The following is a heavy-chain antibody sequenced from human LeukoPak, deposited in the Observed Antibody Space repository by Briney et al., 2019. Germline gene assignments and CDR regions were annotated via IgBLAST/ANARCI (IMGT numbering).Heavy chain of an antibody. Sequence: PSETLSLTCTVSGGSISSSSYYWGWIRQPLGKGLEWIGSIYYSGSTYYNPSLKSRVTISVDTSKNQFSLKLSSVTAADTAVYYCARGGGKYYDFWSGYAHYYYYMDVWGKGTTVTVSS. CDR2: IYYSGST. CDR1: GGSISSSSYY. V-gene: IGHV4-39*07. D-gene: IGHD3-3*01. CDR3: ARGGGKYYDFWSGYAHYYYYMDV. J-gene: IGHJ6*03.